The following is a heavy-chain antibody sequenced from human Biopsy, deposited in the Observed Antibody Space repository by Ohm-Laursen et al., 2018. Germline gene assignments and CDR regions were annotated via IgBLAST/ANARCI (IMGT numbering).Heavy chain of an antibody. D-gene: IGHD2-15*01. CDR1: GFSVSGNY. J-gene: IGHJ4*02. CDR3: STEFTNANGWNYFDY. CDR2: IYMGGTT. Sequence: GSLRLSCTGSGFSVSGNYMTWVRQAPGKGLERVSVIYMGGTTYYADSVKGRFTITRDNSKNMVYLQMNILTAEDTAVYYCSTEFTNANGWNYFDYWGQGTLVTVSS. V-gene: IGHV3-53*01.